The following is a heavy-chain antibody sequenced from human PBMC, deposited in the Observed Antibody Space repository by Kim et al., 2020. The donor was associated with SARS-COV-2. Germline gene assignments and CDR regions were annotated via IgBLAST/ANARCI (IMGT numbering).Heavy chain of an antibody. D-gene: IGHD3-10*01. J-gene: IGHJ6*02. CDR1: GFTFSSYW. CDR2: IKEDGSER. Sequence: GGSLRLSCAASGFTFSSYWMSWVRQAPGKGLEWVANIKEDGSERHYVESVKGRFTISRDNAKNSLYLQMNNLRDEDTAVYYCARVGAVFVHYYGMDVWGQGTTVTVSS. CDR3: ARVGAVFVHYYGMDV. V-gene: IGHV3-7*01.